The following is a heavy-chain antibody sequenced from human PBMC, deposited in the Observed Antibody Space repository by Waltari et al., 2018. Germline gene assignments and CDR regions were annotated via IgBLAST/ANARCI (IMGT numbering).Heavy chain of an antibody. D-gene: IGHD3-22*01. J-gene: IGHJ3*02. Sequence: QVQLVQSGAEVKKPGSSVKVSCKASGGTFSSDAISWVRQAPGQGLEWMGGLIPIFGTANYAKKLQGRVMITADDTNSTAYMELSSRRSEDTAVYYWAAGVSMIVVVTQGYAFDIWGQGTMVTVSS. V-gene: IGHV1-69*01. CDR2: LIPIFGTA. CDR3: AAGVSMIVVVTQGYAFDI. CDR1: GGTFSSDA.